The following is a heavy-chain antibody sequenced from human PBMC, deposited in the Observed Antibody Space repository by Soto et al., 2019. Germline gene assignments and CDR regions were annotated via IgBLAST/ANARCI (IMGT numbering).Heavy chain of an antibody. Sequence: GGSLRLSCVGSGFTFSSYAMSWVRQAPGRGPEWVSAIGGDGSTWYADSVRGRFTISRDNSKNTVYVQMNSLRAEDTAIYYCARDRNYPRDQFDNWGQGILVTVSS. V-gene: IGHV3-23*01. CDR2: IGGDGST. CDR1: GFTFSSYA. J-gene: IGHJ4*02. CDR3: ARDRNYPRDQFDN. D-gene: IGHD1-7*01.